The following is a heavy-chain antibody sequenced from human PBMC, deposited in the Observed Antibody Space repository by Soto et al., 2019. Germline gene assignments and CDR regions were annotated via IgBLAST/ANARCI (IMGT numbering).Heavy chain of an antibody. V-gene: IGHV3-23*01. CDR3: AKMTPRRFDY. CDR2: ISGSGLST. D-gene: IGHD2-15*01. CDR1: GFTFSSYA. Sequence: GGSLRLSCAASGFTFSSYAMSWVRQAPGKGLEWVSGISGSGLSTNYADSVKGRFTISRDNSKNTLYLQMNSLRAEDTAVYYCAKMTPRRFDYWGQGTLVTVSS. J-gene: IGHJ4*02.